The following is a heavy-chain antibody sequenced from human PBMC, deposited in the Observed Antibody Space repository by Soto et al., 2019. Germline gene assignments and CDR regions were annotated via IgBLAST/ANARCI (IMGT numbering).Heavy chain of an antibody. Sequence: SETLSLTCTVSGGSISSYYWSWIRQPPEKGLEWIGYIYYSGSTNYNPSLKIRVTISVDTSKNQFSLKLSSVTAADTAVYYCASGGNSDYFDYWGQGTLVTVSS. CDR2: IYYSGST. D-gene: IGHD2-21*02. J-gene: IGHJ4*02. CDR3: ASGGNSDYFDY. CDR1: GGSISSYY. V-gene: IGHV4-59*01.